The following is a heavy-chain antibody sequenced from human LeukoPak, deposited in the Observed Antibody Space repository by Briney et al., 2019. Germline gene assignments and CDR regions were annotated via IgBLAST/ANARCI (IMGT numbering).Heavy chain of an antibody. CDR2: INTNTGNP. J-gene: IGHJ6*02. V-gene: IGHV7-4-1*02. CDR1: GYTFTSYA. D-gene: IGHD3/OR15-3a*01. Sequence: ASVKVSCKASGYTFTSYAMNWVRQAPGQGLEWMGWINTNTGNPTYAQGFTGRFVFSLDTSVSTAYQQISSLKAEDTAVYYCAREDSRDWIGISYYYYGMDVWGQGTTVTVSS. CDR3: AREDSRDWIGISYYYYGMDV.